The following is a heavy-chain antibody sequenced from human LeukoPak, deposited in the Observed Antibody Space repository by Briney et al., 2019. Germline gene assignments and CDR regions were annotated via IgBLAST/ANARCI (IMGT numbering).Heavy chain of an antibody. CDR3: ARNDYYGSGSSIDY. V-gene: IGHV4-39*01. D-gene: IGHD3-10*01. J-gene: IGHJ4*02. CDR2: IYYSGST. Sequence: PSETLSLTCTVSGGSISRSSYYWGWIRQPPGKGLEWIGSIYYSGSTYYNPSLKSRVTISVDTSKNQFSLKLSSVTAADTAVYYCARNDYYGSGSSIDYWGQGTLVTVSS. CDR1: GGSISRSSYY.